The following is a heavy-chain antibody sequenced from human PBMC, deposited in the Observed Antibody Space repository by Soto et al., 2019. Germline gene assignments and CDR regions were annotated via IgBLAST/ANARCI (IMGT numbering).Heavy chain of an antibody. CDR3: TTDSYSTIIIVRFDY. CDR1: GFTFSNAG. Sequence: PGGSLRLSFAASGFTFSNAGITWARQAQGKGLEWVGRIKSKTDGGTTDYAAPVKGRFAISRDDSNNMVYLQMNSLKIEDTAVYYCTTDSYSTIIIVRFDYWGHGTLVTVSS. D-gene: IGHD3-22*01. J-gene: IGHJ4*01. V-gene: IGHV3-15*07. CDR2: IKSKTDGGTT.